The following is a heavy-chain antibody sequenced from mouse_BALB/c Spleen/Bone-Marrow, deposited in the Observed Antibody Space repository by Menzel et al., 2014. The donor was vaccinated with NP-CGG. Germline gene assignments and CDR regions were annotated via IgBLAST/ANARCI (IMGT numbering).Heavy chain of an antibody. J-gene: IGHJ1*01. CDR2: IDPANGNT. D-gene: IGHD1-1*01. V-gene: IGHV14-3*02. CDR1: GFNIKDTY. CDR3: ASYYYARYFDV. Sequence: VQLQQSGAELVKPGASVKLSCTASGFNIKDTYMHWVKQRPEQGLEWIGRIDPANGNTKYDPKFQGKATITAHTSANTAYLQLSSLTSEDTAVYYCASYYYARYFDVWGAGTTVTVPS.